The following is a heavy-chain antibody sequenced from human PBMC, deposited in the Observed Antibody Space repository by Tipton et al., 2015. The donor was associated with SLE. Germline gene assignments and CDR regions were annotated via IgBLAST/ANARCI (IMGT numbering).Heavy chain of an antibody. Sequence: TLSLTCAVSGGSIGGSSYYWGWIRQSPGKGLEWIGSIYYSGTSHYKASLESRVTISVDKSKNQFSLKLSSVTAADTAVYYCAKVTVFGVAIFGYNWFDPWGQGTLVTVAS. CDR2: IYYSGTS. V-gene: IGHV4-39*02. J-gene: IGHJ5*02. D-gene: IGHD3-3*01. CDR1: GGSIGGSSYY. CDR3: AKVTVFGVAIFGYNWFDP.